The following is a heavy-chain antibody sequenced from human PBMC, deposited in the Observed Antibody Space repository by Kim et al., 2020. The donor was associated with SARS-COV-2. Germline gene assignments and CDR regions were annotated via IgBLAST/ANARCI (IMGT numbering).Heavy chain of an antibody. J-gene: IGHJ4*02. CDR3: AREAGRTEAHLPYLDS. V-gene: IGHV4-4*02. Sequence: PSLKSRVTVSLDKSKNQFSLKLYSVTAADTAVYYCAREAGRTEAHLPYLDSWGQGTLVTVSS.